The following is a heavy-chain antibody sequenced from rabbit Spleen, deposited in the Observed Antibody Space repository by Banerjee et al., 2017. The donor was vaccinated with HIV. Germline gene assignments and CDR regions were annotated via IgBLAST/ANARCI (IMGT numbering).Heavy chain of an antibody. Sequence: QEQLVESGGGLVQPGGSLKLSCKASGFDFSNYGVSWVRQAPGKGVEWIGYIEPIFGSTDNAGWVNGRFTIFSHNDQNSLYLQLNSLTAADTATYFCVRDQDGNGDYGPYYLNLWGPGTLVTVS. CDR2: IEPIFGST. CDR1: GFDFSNYG. J-gene: IGHJ4*01. CDR3: VRDQDGNGDYGPYYLNL. D-gene: IGHD2-1*01. V-gene: IGHV1S47*01.